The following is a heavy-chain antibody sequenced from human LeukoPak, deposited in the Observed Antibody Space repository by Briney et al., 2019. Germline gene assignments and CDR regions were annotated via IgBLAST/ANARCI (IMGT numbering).Heavy chain of an antibody. Sequence: GGSLRLSCAASGLTFSSDWMHWVRHVPGKGLVWVSRINSDASTINYADSVKGRFTISRDNAKNTLYLQMNNLRAEDTAVYYCAREDCTIGAVCSSLLDHWGRGTLVTVSS. CDR3: AREDCTIGAVCSSLLDH. CDR2: INSDASTI. D-gene: IGHD2-8*01. V-gene: IGHV3-74*01. J-gene: IGHJ4*02. CDR1: GLTFSSDW.